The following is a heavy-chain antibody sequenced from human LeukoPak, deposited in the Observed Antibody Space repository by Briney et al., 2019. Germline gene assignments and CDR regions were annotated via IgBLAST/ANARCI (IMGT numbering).Heavy chain of an antibody. D-gene: IGHD3-16*01. CDR2: IHYTGKP. CDR1: GGSISGHY. V-gene: IGHV4-59*11. CDR3: ARFGVDYDMDV. Sequence: PSETLSLTCSVSGGSISGHYWTWIRQPPGKGREWSGQIHYTGKPDYNPPLKSRITISVDTSKNQVSLQVSSVTAADSAIYYCARFGVDYDMDVWGHGTTVTVFS. J-gene: IGHJ6*02.